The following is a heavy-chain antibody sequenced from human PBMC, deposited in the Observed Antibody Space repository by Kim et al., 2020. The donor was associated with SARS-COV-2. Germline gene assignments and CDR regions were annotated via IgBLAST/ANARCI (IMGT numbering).Heavy chain of an antibody. V-gene: IGHV4-39*02. CDR2: IYYSGST. J-gene: IGHJ4*02. D-gene: IGHD3-22*01. CDR1: GGSISSSSYY. CDR3: ARSWGHDSGGTTGY. Sequence: SETLSLTCTVSGGSISSSSYYWGWIRQPPGKGLEWIGSIYYSGSTYYNPSLKSRVTISVDTSTNHFSLKLSSVTAADTAVYYCARSWGHDSGGTTGYWGQGTLVTVSS.